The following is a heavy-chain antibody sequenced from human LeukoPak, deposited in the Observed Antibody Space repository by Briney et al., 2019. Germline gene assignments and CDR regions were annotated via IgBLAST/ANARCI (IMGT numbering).Heavy chain of an antibody. Sequence: PGXXLRLSCAASGFTFSNYAMSWVRQAPGKGVEWVSFISAYNDITYYADSVKGRFTISRDNSKNTLYLQMNSLRAEDTAVYYCAKDSELAVAGSFDYWGQGTLVTVSS. V-gene: IGHV3-23*01. CDR1: GFTFSNYA. J-gene: IGHJ4*02. CDR2: ISAYNDIT. D-gene: IGHD6-19*01. CDR3: AKDSELAVAGSFDY.